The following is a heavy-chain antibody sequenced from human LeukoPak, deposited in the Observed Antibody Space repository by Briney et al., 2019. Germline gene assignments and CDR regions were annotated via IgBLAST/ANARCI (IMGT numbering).Heavy chain of an antibody. V-gene: IGHV3-33*01. CDR3: ARAVSGYDCD. Sequence: AGGSLRLSCAASGYTFSRHGIHWVRQAPGKGLEWVAVVWYDGRNRDYVDSVKGRFTISKDNSNNMVFLQMNSLRAEDTAVYYCARAVSGYDCDWGQGTLVTVSS. CDR2: VWYDGRNR. D-gene: IGHD5-12*01. J-gene: IGHJ4*02. CDR1: GYTFSRHG.